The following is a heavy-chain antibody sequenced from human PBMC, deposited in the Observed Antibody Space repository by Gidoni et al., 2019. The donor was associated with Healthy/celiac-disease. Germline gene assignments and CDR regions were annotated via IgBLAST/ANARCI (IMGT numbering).Heavy chain of an antibody. Sequence: QVQLQQWGAGLLKPSATLSLTCAVYGGSFSGYYWSWIRQPPGKGLEWIGEINHSGSTNYNPSLKSRVTISVDTSKNQFSLKLSSVTAADTAVYYCARATVRGVSILHYYYGMDVWGKGPRSPSPQ. CDR3: ARATVRGVSILHYYYGMDV. V-gene: IGHV4-34*01. J-gene: IGHJ6*01. CDR1: GGSFSGYY. D-gene: IGHD3-10*01. CDR2: INHSGST.